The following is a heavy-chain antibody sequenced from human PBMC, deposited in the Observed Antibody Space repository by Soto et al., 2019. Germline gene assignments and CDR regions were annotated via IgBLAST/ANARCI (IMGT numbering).Heavy chain of an antibody. CDR2: INANSGGT. J-gene: IGHJ4*02. CDR1: GYTFSDYY. CDR3: ARLQIEVGCTN. V-gene: IGHV1-2*02. Sequence: ASVKVSCKASGYTFSDYYMHWVRQAPGQGLEWMGWINANSGGTTYAQKFQGRVTMTRDTSISTAYMELSRLSSDDTAIYYCARLQIEVGCTNWGQGTLVTVSS. D-gene: IGHD6-19*01.